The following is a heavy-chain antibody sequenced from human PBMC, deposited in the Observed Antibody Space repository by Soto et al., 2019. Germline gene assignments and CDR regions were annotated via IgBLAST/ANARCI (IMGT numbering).Heavy chain of an antibody. Sequence: GASVKVSCKASGGTFSSYTISWVRQAPGQGLEWMGRIIPILGIANYAQKFQGRVTITADKSTSTAYMELSSLRSEDTAVYYCARDLITFGARSYYYYGMDVWGQGTTVTVSS. J-gene: IGHJ6*02. CDR3: ARDLITFGARSYYYYGMDV. V-gene: IGHV1-69*04. CDR1: GGTFSSYT. D-gene: IGHD3-16*01. CDR2: IIPILGIA.